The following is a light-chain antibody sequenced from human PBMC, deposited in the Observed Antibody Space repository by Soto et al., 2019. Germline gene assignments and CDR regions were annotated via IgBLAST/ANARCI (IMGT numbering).Light chain of an antibody. CDR3: QQYERPPFA. CDR1: QRVSNSY. Sequence: EIVLTLSPGTLSLSPGDRATLSCRASQRVSNSYLAWYQQKPGQAPRLLIYDASTRAAGVPDRVTGGGSGTDFTLTISALEPEDFALYFCQQYERPPFAFGQGIRLEI. CDR2: DAS. V-gene: IGKV3-20*01. J-gene: IGKJ2*01.